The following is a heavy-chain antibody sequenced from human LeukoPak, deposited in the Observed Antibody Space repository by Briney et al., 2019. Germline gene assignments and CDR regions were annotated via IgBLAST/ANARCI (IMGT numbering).Heavy chain of an antibody. J-gene: IGHJ4*02. CDR1: GGSMNSGSYY. V-gene: IGHV4-61*02. CDR2: MYSSGST. CDR3: ARDVSPHSYNSSGSLDY. D-gene: IGHD3-22*01. Sequence: SQTLSLTCTVSGGSMNSGSYYWSWIRQSAGKGLEWIVRMYSSGSTNYSPSLQSRVTISVDTSKNQFSLMLSSVTAADTAVYYCARDVSPHSYNSSGSLDYWGQGTLVTVSS.